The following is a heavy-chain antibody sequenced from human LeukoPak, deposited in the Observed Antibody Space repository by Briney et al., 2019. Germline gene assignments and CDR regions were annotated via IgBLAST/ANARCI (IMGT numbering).Heavy chain of an antibody. CDR2: IYYSGST. V-gene: IGHV4-30-4*01. CDR3: ARECRGTSCYIREFRND. J-gene: IGHJ4*02. D-gene: IGHD2-2*02. CDR1: GGSISTGDYY. Sequence: SQTLSLTCTVSGGSISTGDYYWSWIRQPPGKGLEWIGYIYYSGSTYYNPSLKSRITISIDTSENQFSLKLSSVTAADTAVYYCARECRGTSCYIREFRNDWGQGTLVTVSS.